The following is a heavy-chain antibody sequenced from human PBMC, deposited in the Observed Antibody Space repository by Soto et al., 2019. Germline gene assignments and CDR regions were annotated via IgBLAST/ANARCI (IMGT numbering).Heavy chain of an antibody. CDR3: VKKVPGARPFDY. J-gene: IGHJ4*02. V-gene: IGHV3-23*01. CDR1: GFTFTSYA. D-gene: IGHD2-2*01. CDR2: TSISGSDT. Sequence: GGSLRLSCAASGFTFTSYAMIWVRQAPGKGLEWVSATSISGSDTYYADSVKGRFTISRDNSRNTVFLQMGSLRAEDTAVYYCVKKVPGARPFDYWGQGTLVTVSS.